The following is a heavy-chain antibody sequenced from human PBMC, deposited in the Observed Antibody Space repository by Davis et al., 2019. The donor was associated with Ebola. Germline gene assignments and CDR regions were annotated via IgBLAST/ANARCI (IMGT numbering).Heavy chain of an antibody. J-gene: IGHJ6*02. D-gene: IGHD3-16*01. Sequence: MPSETLSLTCAVYGGSFSGYYWSWIRQPPGKGLEWIGEINHSGSTNYNPSLKSRVTISVDTSKNQFSLKLSSVTAADTAVYYCAREGRWGRFDPWGQGTTVTVSS. CDR2: INHSGST. CDR1: GGSFSGYY. CDR3: AREGRWGRFDP. V-gene: IGHV4-34*01.